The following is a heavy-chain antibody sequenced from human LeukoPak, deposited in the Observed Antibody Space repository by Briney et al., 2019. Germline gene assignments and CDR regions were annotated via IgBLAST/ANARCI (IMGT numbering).Heavy chain of an antibody. V-gene: IGHV3-30*04. CDR1: GFTFSSYA. CDR3: ARVGAVTGAFDY. J-gene: IGHJ4*02. CDR2: ISYDGSKK. Sequence: GGSLRLSCAASGFTFSSYAMHWVRQAPGKGLEWVTIISYDGSKKYYADYVKGRFTISRDNSKNTLYLQMNSLRAEDTAVYYCARVGAVTGAFDYWGQGTLVTASS. D-gene: IGHD2-8*02.